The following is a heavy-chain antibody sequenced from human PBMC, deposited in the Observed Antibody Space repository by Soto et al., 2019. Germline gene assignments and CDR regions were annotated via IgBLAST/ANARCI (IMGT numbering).Heavy chain of an antibody. CDR3: ARRGGYGSGSYLRAPYYYGMDV. J-gene: IGHJ6*02. CDR1: GGSFSGYY. Sequence: PSETLSLTCAVYGGSFSGYYWSWIRQPPGKGLEWIGEINHSGSTNYNPSLKSRVTIPVDTSKNQFSLKLSSVTAADTAVYYCARRGGYGSGSYLRAPYYYGMDVWGQGTTVTVSS. D-gene: IGHD3-10*01. V-gene: IGHV4-34*01. CDR2: INHSGST.